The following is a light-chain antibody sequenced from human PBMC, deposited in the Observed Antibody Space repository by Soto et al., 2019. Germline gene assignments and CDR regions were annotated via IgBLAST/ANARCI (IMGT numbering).Light chain of an antibody. V-gene: IGKV3-11*01. CDR3: QQRTDWPT. CDR2: DTS. J-gene: IGKJ4*01. Sequence: EIVLTQSPATLSLSPGESATLSCRASQSVSHFLAWYQQKPGQAPRLLIYDTSSRATGIPGRFSGSGSGTDFTLNIDILEPADAAVYYCQQRTDWPTFGGGTKVEI. CDR1: QSVSHF.